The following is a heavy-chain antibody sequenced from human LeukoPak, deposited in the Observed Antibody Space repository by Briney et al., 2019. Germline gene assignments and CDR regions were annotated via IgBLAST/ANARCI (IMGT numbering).Heavy chain of an antibody. J-gene: IGHJ4*02. Sequence: SETLSLTCTVSGVSISGSYWSWIRQPPGKGLEWIGYIYYSGSTNYNPSLKSRVTISVDTSKNQFSLKLSSVTAADTAVYYCARGAGRPDYWGQGTLVTVSS. CDR2: IYYSGST. CDR1: GVSISGSY. V-gene: IGHV4-59*01. CDR3: ARGAGRPDY.